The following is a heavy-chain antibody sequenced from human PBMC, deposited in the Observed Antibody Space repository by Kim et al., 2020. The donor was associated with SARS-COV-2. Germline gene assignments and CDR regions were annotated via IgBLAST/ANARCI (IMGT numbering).Heavy chain of an antibody. CDR3: AKDREWFGELSGLDY. D-gene: IGHD3-10*01. J-gene: IGHJ4*02. V-gene: IGHV3-43*01. Sequence: DSAEDRFTISRDNSKNSMYLQMNSLRTGDTALYYCAKDREWFGELSGLDYWGQGTLVTVSS.